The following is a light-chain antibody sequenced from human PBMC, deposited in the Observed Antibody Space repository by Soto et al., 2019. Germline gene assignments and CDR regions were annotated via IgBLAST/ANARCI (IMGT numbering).Light chain of an antibody. CDR2: DAS. CDR3: QQYNNWLRT. J-gene: IGKJ1*01. CDR1: QSVSSN. V-gene: IGKV3-15*01. Sequence: EIVMTQSPATLSVPPGERVTLSCRASQSVSSNLAWYQQKPGQAPRLLIYDASTRATGIPARFSGGGSGTEFTLTISSLQSEDFAVYYCQQYNNWLRTFGQGTKVEIK.